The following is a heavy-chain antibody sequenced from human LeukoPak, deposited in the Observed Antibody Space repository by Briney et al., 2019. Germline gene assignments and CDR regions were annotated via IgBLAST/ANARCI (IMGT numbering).Heavy chain of an antibody. CDR2: IYYSGSA. CDR1: GAXISSYY. CDR3: ATSCGNSYGCYFDY. J-gene: IGHJ4*02. Sequence: SGTLSLTCTVSGAXISSYYCSWIRQPPGKGLEWIVYIYYSGSANYNPSLKSRVTISVDTSKSQFSLRLSSVTAADTAIYYCATSCGNSYGCYFDYWGQGTLVTVSS. D-gene: IGHD5-18*01. V-gene: IGHV4-59*08.